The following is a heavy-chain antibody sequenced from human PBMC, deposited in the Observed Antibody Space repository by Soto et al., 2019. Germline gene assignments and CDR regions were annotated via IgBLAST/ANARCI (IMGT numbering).Heavy chain of an antibody. Sequence: QMSLVQSGPEVKKPGTSVKVSCKASGFTFTSSAMQWVRQARGQRLEWIGWIVVGSGNTNYAQKFQERVTITRDMSTSTAYMELSSLRSEDTAVYYCAADLSLGYCSGGSCPLDYWGQGTLVTVSS. D-gene: IGHD2-15*01. CDR3: AADLSLGYCSGGSCPLDY. J-gene: IGHJ4*02. V-gene: IGHV1-58*02. CDR2: IVVGSGNT. CDR1: GFTFTSSA.